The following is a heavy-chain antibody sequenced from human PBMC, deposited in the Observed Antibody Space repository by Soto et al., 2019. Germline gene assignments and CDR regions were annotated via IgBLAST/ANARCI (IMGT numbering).Heavy chain of an antibody. CDR1: GDYVSGGGYY. D-gene: IGHD3-10*01. J-gene: IGHJ5*02. Sequence: QVQLQESGPGLVKPSQTLSLTCTVSGDYVSGGGYYWTWIRQHPGKGLEWIGYMYYTGSTYYNPSLKSRVSISIDTSKNQFSLQLTSVTAADTAMYYCARGYRGSSYFHNYFAPWGQGTLVTVSS. CDR3: ARGYRGSSYFHNYFAP. CDR2: MYYTGST. V-gene: IGHV4-31*03.